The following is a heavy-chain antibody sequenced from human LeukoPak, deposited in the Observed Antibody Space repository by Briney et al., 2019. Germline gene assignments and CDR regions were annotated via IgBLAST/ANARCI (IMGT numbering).Heavy chain of an antibody. CDR1: GFTFRNSM. CDR3: AKAPSRTLEVAATFFDY. Sequence: GGSLRLSCAASGFTFRNSMISWVRQPPGKGLEWVTAISGSGGSTYYADSVKGRFTISRDNSKNTLYLQMNSLRAEDTAVYYCAKAPSRTLEVAATFFDYWGQGTLVTVSS. V-gene: IGHV3-23*01. CDR2: ISGSGGST. J-gene: IGHJ4*02. D-gene: IGHD2-15*01.